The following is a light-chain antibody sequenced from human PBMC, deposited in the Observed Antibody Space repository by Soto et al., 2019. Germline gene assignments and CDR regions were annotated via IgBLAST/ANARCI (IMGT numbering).Light chain of an antibody. Sequence: EIVLTQSPATLSVSPGERATLSCRASQSVSSNLAWYQQKPGQAPRLLIYGASTRATGIPAGFSGSASGTEFTLTISSLQSEDFAVYYCQQYNNWPPITFGQGTRLEIK. CDR3: QQYNNWPPIT. CDR2: GAS. V-gene: IGKV3-15*01. CDR1: QSVSSN. J-gene: IGKJ5*01.